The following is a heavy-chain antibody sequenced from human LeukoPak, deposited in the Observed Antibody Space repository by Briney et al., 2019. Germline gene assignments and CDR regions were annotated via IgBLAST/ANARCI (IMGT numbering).Heavy chain of an antibody. CDR3: ARTQDTMVRGNLHFDY. CDR2: ISAYNGNT. D-gene: IGHD3-10*01. Sequence: ASVTVSCKASGYTFTSYGISWLRQAPGQGLEWMVWISAYNGNTNYAQKLQGRVTVTTDTSTSTAYMELRSLRSDDTAVYYCARTQDTMVRGNLHFDYWGQGTLVTVSS. J-gene: IGHJ4*02. CDR1: GYTFTSYG. V-gene: IGHV1-18*01.